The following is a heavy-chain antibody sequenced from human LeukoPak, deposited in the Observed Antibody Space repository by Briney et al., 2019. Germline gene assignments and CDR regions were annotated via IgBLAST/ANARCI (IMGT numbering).Heavy chain of an antibody. V-gene: IGHV3-66*01. D-gene: IGHD6-13*01. Sequence: GGSLRLSCAASGFTVSSNYMSWVRQAPGKGLEWVSVIYSGGSTYYADSVKGRFTISRDNSKNTLYLQMNSLRAEDTAVYYCARELGIAAALPEYGMDVWGQGTTVTVSS. CDR2: IYSGGST. CDR3: ARELGIAAALPEYGMDV. CDR1: GFTVSSNY. J-gene: IGHJ6*02.